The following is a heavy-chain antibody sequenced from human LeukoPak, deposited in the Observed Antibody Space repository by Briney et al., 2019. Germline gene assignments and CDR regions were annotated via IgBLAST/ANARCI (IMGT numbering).Heavy chain of an antibody. V-gene: IGHV3-23*01. D-gene: IGHD2/OR15-2a*01. Sequence: GGSLRLSCAASGFTFSTYPMNWVRQAPGKGREWVSTISGSGGSTYYADSVKGRFTISRDNSKNTLYLQMNRLRADDTAIYYCAKERTQTTSFDCWGQGTLVTVSS. CDR1: GFTFSTYP. CDR2: ISGSGGST. CDR3: AKERTQTTSFDC. J-gene: IGHJ4*02.